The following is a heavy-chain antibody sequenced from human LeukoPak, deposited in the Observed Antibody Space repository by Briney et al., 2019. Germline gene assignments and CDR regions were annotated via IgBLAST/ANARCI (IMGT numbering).Heavy chain of an antibody. CDR1: GYTLTELS. D-gene: IGHD3-22*01. CDR2: FDPEDGET. V-gene: IGHV1-24*01. Sequence: GASVKVSCEVSGYTLTELSMHWVRQAPGKGLEWMGGFDPEDGETIYAQKFQGRVTMTEDTSTDTAYMELSSLRSEDTAVYYCATSNGWLSGGTHFDYWGQGTLVTVSS. CDR3: ATSNGWLSGGTHFDY. J-gene: IGHJ4*02.